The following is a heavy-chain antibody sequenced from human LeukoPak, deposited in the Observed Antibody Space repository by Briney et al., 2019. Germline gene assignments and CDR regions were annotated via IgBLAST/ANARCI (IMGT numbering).Heavy chain of an antibody. CDR3: AKGNNDYSNYYFDY. J-gene: IGHJ4*02. Sequence: SGGSLRLSCAASGFTFSKIAMSWVRQAPGKGLEWVSDITDSGDTTYYADSVKGRFTISRDNSKNTLYLQVNSLRAEDAAVYYCAKGNNDYSNYYFDYWGQGTLVTVSS. D-gene: IGHD4-11*01. CDR1: GFTFSKIA. V-gene: IGHV3-23*01. CDR2: ITDSGDTT.